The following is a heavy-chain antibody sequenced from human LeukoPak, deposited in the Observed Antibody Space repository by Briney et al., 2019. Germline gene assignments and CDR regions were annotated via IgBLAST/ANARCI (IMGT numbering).Heavy chain of an antibody. CDR2: FYHGGST. V-gene: IGHV4-38-2*02. Sequence: SETLSLTCTVSGYSISTGYYWDWIRQPPGKGLEWIGTFYHGGSTYYNPSLKSRVTISVDTSKNQFSLKLSSVTAADTAVYYCARGSGSYLIAFDIWGQGTMVTVSS. CDR1: GYSISTGYY. D-gene: IGHD1-26*01. J-gene: IGHJ3*02. CDR3: ARGSGSYLIAFDI.